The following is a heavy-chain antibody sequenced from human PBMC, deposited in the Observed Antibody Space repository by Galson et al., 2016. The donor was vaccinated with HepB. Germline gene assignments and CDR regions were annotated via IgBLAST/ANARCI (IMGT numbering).Heavy chain of an antibody. CDR2: IDTAGDT. D-gene: IGHD5-18*01. CDR1: GFTFSSYD. V-gene: IGHV3-13*01. J-gene: IGHJ6*02. Sequence: SLRLSCAASGFTFSSYDMHWVRQATGKGLEWVSGIDTAGDTSYLGSVKGRFTISRENAKNSLYLQMNSLRVGDTAVYYCVREILLVVGYYGMDVWGQGTTVTVSS. CDR3: VREILLVVGYYGMDV.